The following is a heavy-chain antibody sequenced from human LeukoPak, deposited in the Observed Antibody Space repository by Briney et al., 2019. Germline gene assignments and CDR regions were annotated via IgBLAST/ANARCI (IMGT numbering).Heavy chain of an antibody. D-gene: IGHD3-10*02. CDR3: ARGYSVREDY. V-gene: IGHV3-74*01. CDR1: GFTFSRYW. CDR2: INSDGSST. J-gene: IGHJ4*02. Sequence: GGSLRLSCAASGFTFSRYWMHWVRQAPGKGLVWVTRINSDGSSTDYADSVKGRFTISRDNAKNTLYLQMNSLRAEDTAVYYCARGYSVREDYWGQGTLGTVSS.